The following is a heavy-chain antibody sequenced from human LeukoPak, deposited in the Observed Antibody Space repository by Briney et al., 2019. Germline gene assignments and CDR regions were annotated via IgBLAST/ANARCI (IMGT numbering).Heavy chain of an antibody. CDR3: AGFCGGDCYPH. V-gene: IGHV3-48*03. Sequence: SGGSLRLSCVASGITFRSYEMNWVRQAPGKGPEWVSYINSGGTITYYADSVKGRFTISRDSAKNSVYLQMNSLRVEDTAVYYCAGFCGGDCYPHWGQGTLVTVSS. D-gene: IGHD2-21*02. CDR1: GITFRSYE. J-gene: IGHJ4*02. CDR2: INSGGTIT.